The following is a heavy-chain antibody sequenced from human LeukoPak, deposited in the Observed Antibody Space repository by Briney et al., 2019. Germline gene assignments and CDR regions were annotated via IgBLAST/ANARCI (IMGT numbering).Heavy chain of an antibody. CDR3: ASAPGSYSSSPVDS. CDR1: GFTFSSYA. D-gene: IGHD6-6*01. Sequence: GRSLRLSCAASGFTFSSYAMHWVRQAPGKGLEWVAVISYDGSNKYYADSVKGRFTISRDNSKNTLYLQMNSLRAEDTAVYYCASAPGSYSSSPVDSWGHGKLVTVPS. V-gene: IGHV3-30-3*01. CDR2: ISYDGSNK. J-gene: IGHJ5*01.